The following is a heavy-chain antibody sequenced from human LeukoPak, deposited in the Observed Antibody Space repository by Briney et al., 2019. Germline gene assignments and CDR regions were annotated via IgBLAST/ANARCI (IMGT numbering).Heavy chain of an antibody. CDR2: IYYSGST. J-gene: IGHJ5*02. D-gene: IGHD1-26*01. CDR3: ARDKWELRGGGFDP. V-gene: IGHV4-61*01. CDR1: GGSVSSGSYY. Sequence: SETLSLTSTVSGGSVSSGSYYWSWIRQPPGKGLEWIGYIYYSGSTNYNPSLKSRVTISVDTSKNQFSLKLSSVTAADTAVYYCARDKWELRGGGFDPWGRGTLVTVSS.